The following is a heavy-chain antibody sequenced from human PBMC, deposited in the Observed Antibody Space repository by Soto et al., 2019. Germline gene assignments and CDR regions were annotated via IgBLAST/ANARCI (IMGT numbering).Heavy chain of an antibody. V-gene: IGHV3-33*01. CDR1: GFTFSSYG. CDR3: ARVAAAGPYFDY. J-gene: IGHJ4*02. D-gene: IGHD6-13*01. CDR2: IWYDGSNK. Sequence: QVQLVESGGGVVQPGRSLRLSCAASGFTFSSYGMHWVRQAPGKGLEWVAVIWYDGSNKYYADSVKGRFTISRDNSKNTLYLQMNSLRAEDTAVYYCARVAAAGPYFDYWGQGTLVTVSS.